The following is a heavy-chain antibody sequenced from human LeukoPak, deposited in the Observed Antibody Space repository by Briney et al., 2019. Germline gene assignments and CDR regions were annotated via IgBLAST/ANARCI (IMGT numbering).Heavy chain of an antibody. D-gene: IGHD1-26*01. CDR3: AKGSYSGSYYSRLDS. J-gene: IGHJ4*02. CDR2: ISGSGGST. V-gene: IGHV3-23*01. CDR1: GFTFSSYA. Sequence: TGGSLRLSCAASGFTFSSYAMSWVRQAPGKGLEWVSVISGSGGSTYYADSVKGRFTISRDNSKNTLCLQMNSLRAEDTALYYCAKGSYSGSYYSRLDSWGQGTLVTVSS.